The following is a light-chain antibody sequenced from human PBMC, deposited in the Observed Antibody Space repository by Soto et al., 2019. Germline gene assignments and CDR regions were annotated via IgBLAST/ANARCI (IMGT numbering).Light chain of an antibody. Sequence: DIQMTQSPSSLSASVGDRVTITCQASQDMSNYLNWYQQKPGKAPKLLIYDANNLETGVPSRFSGSGSGTDFPFTISSLQLEDIATYYCQQYDNLPRTTFGGGTKMEIK. CDR3: QQYDNLPRTT. J-gene: IGKJ4*01. CDR1: QDMSNY. V-gene: IGKV1-33*01. CDR2: DAN.